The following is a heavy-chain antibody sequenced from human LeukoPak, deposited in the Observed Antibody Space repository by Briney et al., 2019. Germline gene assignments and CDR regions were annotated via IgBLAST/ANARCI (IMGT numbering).Heavy chain of an antibody. V-gene: IGHV3-48*03. CDR2: ISSSGSTI. CDR3: ATYCSSTSCPFDY. Sequence: GGSLRLSCAASRFTFSSYEMNWVRQAPGKGLEWVSYISSSGSTIYYADSVKGRFTISRDNAKNSLYLQMNSLRAEDTAVYYCATYCSSTSCPFDYWGQGTLVTVSS. CDR1: RFTFSSYE. D-gene: IGHD2-2*01. J-gene: IGHJ4*02.